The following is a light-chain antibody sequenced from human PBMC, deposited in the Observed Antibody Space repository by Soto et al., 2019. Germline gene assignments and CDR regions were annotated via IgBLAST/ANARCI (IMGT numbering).Light chain of an antibody. J-gene: IGLJ1*01. CDR1: SSDVGAYSY. Sequence: QSALTQPASVSGSPGQSITISCTGTSSDVGAYSYVSWYQQHPGKAPKLLIYDVSDRPSGISNRFSGSKSDNTASLTISGLQAEDEAEYYCSSYTSSRTYVFGTGTKVTVL. CDR3: SSYTSSRTYV. CDR2: DVS. V-gene: IGLV2-14*01.